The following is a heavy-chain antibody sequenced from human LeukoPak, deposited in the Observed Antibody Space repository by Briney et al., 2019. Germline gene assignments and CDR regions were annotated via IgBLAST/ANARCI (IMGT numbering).Heavy chain of an antibody. CDR2: IDHSGST. Sequence: SETLSLTCAVYGGSFSGYYWSWIRQPPGKGLEWIGEIDHSGSTNYNPSLKSRVTISVDTSKNQFSLKLSSVTAADTAVYYCARGTGAFDIWGQGTMVTVSS. J-gene: IGHJ3*02. V-gene: IGHV4-34*01. CDR3: ARGTGAFDI. CDR1: GGSFSGYY.